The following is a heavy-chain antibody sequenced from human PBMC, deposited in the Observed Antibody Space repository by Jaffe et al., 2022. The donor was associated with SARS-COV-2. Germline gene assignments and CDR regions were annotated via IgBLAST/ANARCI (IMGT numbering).Heavy chain of an antibody. CDR1: GFTFDDYA. CDR3: AKDGIPAEAVAVGYYYMDV. Sequence: EVQLVESGGGLVQPGRSLRLSCAASGFTFDDYAMHWVRQAPGKGLEWVSGISWNSGSIGYADSVKGRFTISRDNAKNSLYLQMNSLRAEDTALYYCAKDGIPAEAVAVGYYYMDVWGKGTTVTVSS. J-gene: IGHJ6*03. D-gene: IGHD6-19*01. CDR2: ISWNSGSI. V-gene: IGHV3-9*01.